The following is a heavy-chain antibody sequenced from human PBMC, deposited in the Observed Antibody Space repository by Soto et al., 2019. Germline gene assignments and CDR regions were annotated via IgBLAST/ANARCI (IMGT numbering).Heavy chain of an antibody. CDR3: ATDHGGHSGYLDL. D-gene: IGHD2-21*02. V-gene: IGHV1-69*02. Sequence: QVQLVQSGAEVKKPGSSVKVSCKASGGTFSIYTISWVRQAPGQGLEWMGRIIPINGIPNYAQKFQGRVTITADKSTNIVYVELSSLRSEDTAVYYCATDHGGHSGYLDLWGRGTLVTVSS. CDR2: IIPINGIP. J-gene: IGHJ2*01. CDR1: GGTFSIYT.